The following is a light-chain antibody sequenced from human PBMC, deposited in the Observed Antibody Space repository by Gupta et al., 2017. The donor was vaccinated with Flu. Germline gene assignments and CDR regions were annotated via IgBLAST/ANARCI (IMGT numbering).Light chain of an antibody. Sequence: FMLTQPPSLSESPGKTVTISCTRSSGTIGSNYVQWCQQRPGSSPVTIIFDNDQRPSGVPDRFSGSIDSSTNSASLTISGLKTEDEADYYCLSYDDKNQVFGGGTKLTVL. CDR2: DND. J-gene: IGLJ3*02. CDR1: SGTIGSNY. CDR3: LSYDDKNQV. V-gene: IGLV6-57*01.